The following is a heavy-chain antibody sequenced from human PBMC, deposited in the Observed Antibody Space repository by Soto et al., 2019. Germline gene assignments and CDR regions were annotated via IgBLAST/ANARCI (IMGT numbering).Heavy chain of an antibody. J-gene: IGHJ4*02. CDR2: TYYRSKWYN. V-gene: IGHV6-1*01. CDR3: AREGAAAAGPIVY. Sequence: PSQTLSLTCAISGDSVSSNSAAWNWIRRSPSRGLEWLGRTYYRSKWYNDYAVSVKSRITINPDTSKNQFSLQLDSVTPEDTAVYYCAREGAAAAGPIVYWGQGTLVTVSS. CDR1: GDSVSSNSAA. D-gene: IGHD6-13*01.